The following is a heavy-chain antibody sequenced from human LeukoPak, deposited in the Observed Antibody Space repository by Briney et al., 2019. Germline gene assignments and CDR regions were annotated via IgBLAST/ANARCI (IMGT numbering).Heavy chain of an antibody. CDR2: IIPIFGTA. V-gene: IGHV1-69*13. Sequence: SVKVSCKASGGTFSSYAISWVRQAPGQGLEWMGGIIPIFGTANYAQKFQGRVMITADESTSTAYMELSSLRSEDTAVYYCARDNHYSSGWYGFDYWGQGTLVTVSS. D-gene: IGHD6-19*01. CDR3: ARDNHYSSGWYGFDY. J-gene: IGHJ4*02. CDR1: GGTFSSYA.